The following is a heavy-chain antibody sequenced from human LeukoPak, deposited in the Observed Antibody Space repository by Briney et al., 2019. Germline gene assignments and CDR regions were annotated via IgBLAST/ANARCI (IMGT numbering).Heavy chain of an antibody. Sequence: ASVKVSCKASGYTFTSYGISWVRQAPGQGLEWMGWISAYNGNTNYAQKLQGRVTMTTDTSTSTAYMELRSLRSDDTAVYYCARAVAGAMIVVVIYLDAFDIWGQGTMVTVSS. CDR3: ARAVAGAMIVVVIYLDAFDI. D-gene: IGHD3-22*01. CDR1: GYTFTSYG. CDR2: ISAYNGNT. J-gene: IGHJ3*02. V-gene: IGHV1-18*01.